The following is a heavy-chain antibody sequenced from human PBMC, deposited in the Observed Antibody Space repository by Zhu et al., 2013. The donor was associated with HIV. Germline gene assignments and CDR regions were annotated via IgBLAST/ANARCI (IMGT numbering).Heavy chain of an antibody. J-gene: IGHJ5*02. D-gene: IGHD6-19*01. CDR2: ISSSGSTI. CDR1: GFTFSSYE. CDR3: ARGKYSSGWYGWFDP. V-gene: IGHV3-48*03. Sequence: EVQLVESGGGLVQPGGSLRLSCAASGFTFSSYEMNWVRQAPGKGLEWVSYISSSGSTIYYADSVKGRFTISRDNAKNSLYLQMNSLRAEDTAVYYCARGKYSSGWYGWFDPWGQGTLVTVSS.